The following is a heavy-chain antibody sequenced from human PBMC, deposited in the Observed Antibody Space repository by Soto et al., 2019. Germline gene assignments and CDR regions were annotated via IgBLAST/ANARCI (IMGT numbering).Heavy chain of an antibody. CDR2: VYHSGPT. D-gene: IGHD3-10*01. CDR1: GDSITGSY. Sequence: QAQLRESGPGRVKPSETLSLTCTVSGDSITGSYWSWIRQPPGKTLEWIGYVYHSGPTTYNHSLNSRVSISVDTTKNQFSLRLTSVIAADTAVYYCARDMQYGSGSLAGCDYWGHGILVTVAS. V-gene: IGHV4-59*01. J-gene: IGHJ4*01. CDR3: ARDMQYGSGSLAGCDY.